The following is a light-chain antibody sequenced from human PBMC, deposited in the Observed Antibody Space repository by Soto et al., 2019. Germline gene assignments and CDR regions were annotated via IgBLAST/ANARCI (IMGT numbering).Light chain of an antibody. CDR2: DAS. Sequence: EIVLTQSPGTLSLSPGERATLSCRASQSISSNYLAWYQHKPGQAPRLLIYDASSKATGTPDRFSGSGSGTDFTLTISRLEPEDVAVYYCQYYGSSHSSTFGQGTRLEIK. V-gene: IGKV3-20*01. CDR1: QSISSNY. J-gene: IGKJ5*01. CDR3: QYYGSSHSST.